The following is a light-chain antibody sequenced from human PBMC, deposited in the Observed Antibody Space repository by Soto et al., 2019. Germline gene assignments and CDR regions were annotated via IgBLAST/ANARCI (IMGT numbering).Light chain of an antibody. CDR2: DAS. CDR3: QQRSNWPLT. V-gene: IGKV3-11*01. Sequence: EIVLTQSPATLSLSPGERATLSCRARQRVSIYFAWYQQKPGQAPRLLMYDASNLATGIPARFSGSGSVTDFTLTISSLEPEDFAVYYCQQRSNWPLTFGGGTNVEIK. J-gene: IGKJ4*01. CDR1: QRVSIY.